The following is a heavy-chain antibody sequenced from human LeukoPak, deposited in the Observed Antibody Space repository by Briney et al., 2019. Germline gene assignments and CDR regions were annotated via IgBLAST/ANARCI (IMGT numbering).Heavy chain of an antibody. CDR2: IYYSGST. CDR3: ARHVIDTSGYYLDYFDY. CDR1: GGSISSSSYY. V-gene: IGHV4-39*01. D-gene: IGHD3-22*01. J-gene: IGHJ4*02. Sequence: SETLSLTCTVSGGSISSSSYYWGWIRQPPGKGLEWIGSIYYSGSTYYNPSLKSRVTISVDTSKNQFSLKLSSVTAAGTAVYYCARHVIDTSGYYLDYFDYWGQGTLVTVSS.